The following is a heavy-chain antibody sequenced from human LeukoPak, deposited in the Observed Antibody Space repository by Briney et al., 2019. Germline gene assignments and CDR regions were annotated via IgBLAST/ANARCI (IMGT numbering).Heavy chain of an antibody. CDR3: ARGSTYYESSGQVPFDY. D-gene: IGHD3-22*01. J-gene: IGHJ4*02. CDR1: GYTFTSYD. V-gene: IGHV1-8*01. CDR2: MNPNSGNT. Sequence: ASVKVSCKASGYTFTSYDINWVRQATGQGLEWMGWMNPNSGNTGYAQKFRGRVTMTRNTSISTAYMELSSLRSEDTAVYYCARGSTYYESSGQVPFDYWGQETLVTVSS.